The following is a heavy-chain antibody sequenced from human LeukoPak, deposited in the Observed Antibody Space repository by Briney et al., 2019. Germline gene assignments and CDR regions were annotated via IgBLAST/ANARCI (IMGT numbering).Heavy chain of an antibody. D-gene: IGHD2-15*01. V-gene: IGHV4-61*10. Sequence: SQTLSLTCTVSGDSITSESYFWSWIRQPAGKGLEWIGYIYYSGSTNYNPSLKSRVTISVDTSKNQFSLKLSSVTAADTAVYYCALGYCSGGSCYGHYYGMDVWGKGTTVTVSS. J-gene: IGHJ6*04. CDR2: IYYSGST. CDR3: ALGYCSGGSCYGHYYGMDV. CDR1: GDSITSESYF.